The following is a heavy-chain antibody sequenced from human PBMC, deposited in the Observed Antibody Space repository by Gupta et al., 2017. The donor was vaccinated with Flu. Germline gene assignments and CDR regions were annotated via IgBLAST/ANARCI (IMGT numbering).Heavy chain of an antibody. CDR1: P. CDR2: ITPVFDTK. D-gene: IGHD4-17*01. Sequence: PFSWVRQATGNGIEWMGKITPVFDTKNNAQLFRGRIASTADESTSTVYMELSSLRSDDTAIYFCGREPLWGTTGETPAGGTYFEGWGQGTLVTVSS. CDR3: GREPLWGTTGETPAGGTYFEG. J-gene: IGHJ4*02. V-gene: IGHV1-69*15.